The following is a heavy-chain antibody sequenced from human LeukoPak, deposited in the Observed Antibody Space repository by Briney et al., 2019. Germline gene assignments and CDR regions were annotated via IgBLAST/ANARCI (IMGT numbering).Heavy chain of an antibody. CDR2: INPNSGVT. CDR1: GYTFTGYY. CDR3: ARDRTTVTIFDY. D-gene: IGHD4-17*01. J-gene: IGHJ4*02. V-gene: IGHV1-2*02. Sequence: ASVRVSCKASGYTFTGYYLHWVRQAPGQGLEWMGWINPNSGVTKYAQKFQGRVTMTRDTSISTAFMELSRLTSADTAVYYCARDRTTVTIFDYWGQGTLVTVSS.